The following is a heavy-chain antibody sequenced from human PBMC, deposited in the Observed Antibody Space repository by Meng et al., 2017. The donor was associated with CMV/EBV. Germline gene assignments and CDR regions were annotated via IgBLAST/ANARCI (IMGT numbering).Heavy chain of an antibody. D-gene: IGHD2-2*01. Sequence: GESLKISCAASGFIFSDYYMSWIRQAPGKGLEWVAFIRYDGSNKYYADSVKGRFTISRDNSKNTLYLQMNSLRAEDTAVYCCAKDGRADIVVVPAAIDYWGQGTLVTVSS. CDR3: AKDGRADIVVVPAAIDY. V-gene: IGHV3-30*02. CDR2: IRYDGSNK. J-gene: IGHJ4*02. CDR1: GFIFSDYY.